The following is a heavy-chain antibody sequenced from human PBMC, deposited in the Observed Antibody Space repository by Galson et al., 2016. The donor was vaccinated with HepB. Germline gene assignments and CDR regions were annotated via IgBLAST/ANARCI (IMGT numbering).Heavy chain of an antibody. J-gene: IGHJ6*02. Sequence: LRLSCAASGFTFSSYSMNWVRQAPGEGLEWVSSIGSNNRYIYYADSVRGRFTISRDNAKRSLYLQMNSLRAEDTAVYYCAGWYLGYRFYGMDVWGQGTTVTVSS. D-gene: IGHD6-19*01. V-gene: IGHV3-21*01. CDR3: AGWYLGYRFYGMDV. CDR1: GFTFSSYS. CDR2: IGSNNRYI.